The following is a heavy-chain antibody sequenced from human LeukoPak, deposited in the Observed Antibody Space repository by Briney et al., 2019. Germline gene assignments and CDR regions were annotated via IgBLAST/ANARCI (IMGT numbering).Heavy chain of an antibody. D-gene: IGHD3-3*01. CDR2: IYYSGST. CDR3: ARCRSGYRGLDY. J-gene: IGHJ4*02. CDR1: GGSISSYY. Sequence: SETLSLTCTVSGGSISSYYWSWIRQPPGKGLEWIGYIYYSGSTNYNPSLKSRVTISVDTSKNQFSLKLSSETAADTAVYYCARCRSGYRGLDYWGQGTLVTVSS. V-gene: IGHV4-59*12.